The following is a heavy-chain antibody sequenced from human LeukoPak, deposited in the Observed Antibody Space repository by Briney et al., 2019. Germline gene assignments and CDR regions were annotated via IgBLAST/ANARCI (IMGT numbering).Heavy chain of an antibody. CDR3: ARESRDGYPDY. CDR1: GFTFSTYD. D-gene: IGHD5-24*01. CDR2: ISTAGDT. Sequence: GGSLRLSCAASGFTFSTYDMHWVRQVTGKGLEWVSAISTAGDTYYPGSVKGRFTISRENAKNSLYLQMNSLRAGDTAVYYCARESRDGYPDYWGQGTLVTVSS. V-gene: IGHV3-13*01. J-gene: IGHJ4*02.